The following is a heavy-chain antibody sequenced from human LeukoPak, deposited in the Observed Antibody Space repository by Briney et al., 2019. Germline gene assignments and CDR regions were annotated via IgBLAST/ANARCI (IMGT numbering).Heavy chain of an antibody. CDR2: ISDSGST. D-gene: IGHD5-24*01. CDR3: ARDALRGDGYNYVS. J-gene: IGHJ5*02. Sequence: SETLSLTCTVSGGSVSSGSYYWIWIPQPPGQGLVLIGSISDSGSTNYYPSLKSRVTIEVDTSKNQFSLKLSSVTAADTAVYYCARDALRGDGYNYVSWGRGTLVSVSS. V-gene: IGHV4-61*01. CDR1: GGSVSSGSYY.